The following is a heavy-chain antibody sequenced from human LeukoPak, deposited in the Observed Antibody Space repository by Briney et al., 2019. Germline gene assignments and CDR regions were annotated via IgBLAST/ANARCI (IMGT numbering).Heavy chain of an antibody. J-gene: IGHJ4*02. D-gene: IGHD3-22*01. Sequence: EALSLTCTVSGDSISSYYWSWIRQPPGKGLEWIGYIYYSGSTNYNPSLKSRVTISVETSKNQFSLKLSSVTAADTAVYYCARVTGYMIEDYFDYWGQGTLVTVSS. CDR1: GDSISSYY. CDR2: IYYSGST. CDR3: ARVTGYMIEDYFDY. V-gene: IGHV4-59*01.